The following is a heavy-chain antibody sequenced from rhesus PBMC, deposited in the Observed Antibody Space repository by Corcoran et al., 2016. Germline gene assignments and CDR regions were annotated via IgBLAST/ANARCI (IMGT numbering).Heavy chain of an antibody. V-gene: IGHV4-80*01. Sequence: QVQLQESGPGLVKPSETLSLPCTVSGASIRSYWWSWIRQPPGKGLEWIGEINGNSGSTNYNPSLKSRVTISRDTSKNQFSLKLSSVTAADTAVYYCAISTPHSGRFDYWGQGVLVTVSS. CDR1: GASIRSYW. CDR2: INGNSGST. CDR3: AISTPHSGRFDY. J-gene: IGHJ4*01. D-gene: IGHD6-25*01.